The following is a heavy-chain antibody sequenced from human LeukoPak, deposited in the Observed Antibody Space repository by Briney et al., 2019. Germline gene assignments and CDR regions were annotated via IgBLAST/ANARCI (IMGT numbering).Heavy chain of an antibody. V-gene: IGHV3-23*01. CDR1: GFTFDDYS. J-gene: IGHJ4*02. CDR2: ISNSGGST. CDR3: AKHDSSGYWGGFDY. D-gene: IGHD3-22*01. Sequence: PGGSLRLSCAASGFTFDDYSMHWVRQGPGKGLEWVSVISNSGGSTYYADSVKGRFTISRDNSKNTLYLQMNSLRAEDTAVYYCAKHDSSGYWGGFDYWGQGTLVTVSS.